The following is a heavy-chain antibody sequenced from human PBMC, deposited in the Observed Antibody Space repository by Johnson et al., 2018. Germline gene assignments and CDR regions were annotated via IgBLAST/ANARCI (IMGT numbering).Heavy chain of an antibody. CDR3: AKDLDREGAMDV. CDR1: GFTFSSYG. CDR2: ISYDGSNK. D-gene: IGHD5-24*01. V-gene: IGHV3-30*18. J-gene: IGHJ6*02. Sequence: QVQLVQSGGGVVQPGRSLRLSCAASGFTFSSYGMHWVRQAPGKGLEWVAVISYDGSNKYYTDSVKGRFTISRDNSKNTLYLQMNSLRPEDTALYYCAKDLDREGAMDVWGQGTTVTVS.